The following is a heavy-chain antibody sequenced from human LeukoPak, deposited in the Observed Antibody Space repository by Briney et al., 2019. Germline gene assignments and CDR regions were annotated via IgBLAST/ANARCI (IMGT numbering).Heavy chain of an antibody. CDR1: GFTFSSYG. Sequence: GGSLRLSCAAPGFTFSSYGMHWVRQAPGKGLEWVAFIRYDGSNKYYADSAKGRFTISRDNSRNTLYLQMNSLRAEDTAVYYCAKPHFDYWGQGALVTVSS. J-gene: IGHJ4*02. V-gene: IGHV3-30*02. CDR3: AKPHFDY. CDR2: IRYDGSNK.